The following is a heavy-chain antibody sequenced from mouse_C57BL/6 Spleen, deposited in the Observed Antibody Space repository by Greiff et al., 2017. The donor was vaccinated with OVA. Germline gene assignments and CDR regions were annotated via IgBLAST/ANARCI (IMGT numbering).Heavy chain of an antibody. D-gene: IGHD2-4*01. CDR1: GYTFTSYW. V-gene: IGHV1-53*01. J-gene: IGHJ2*01. CDR3: ARGDYRLYYFDY. CDR2: INPSNGGT. Sequence: QVQLQQSGTDLVKPGASVKLSCKASGYTFTSYWMHWVKQRPGQGLEWIGNINPSNGGTNYNEKFKSKATLTVDKSSSTAYMQLSSLTSEDSAVYYCARGDYRLYYFDYWGQGTTLTVSS.